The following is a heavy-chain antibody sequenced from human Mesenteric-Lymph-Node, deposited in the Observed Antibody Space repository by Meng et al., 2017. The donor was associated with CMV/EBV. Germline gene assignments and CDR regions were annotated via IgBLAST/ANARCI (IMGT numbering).Heavy chain of an antibody. V-gene: IGHV4-61*01. CDR2: IYYSGST. J-gene: IGHJ5*02. CDR3: ARDASLEGSDSNGYYYVPNWFDP. D-gene: IGHD3-22*01. CDR1: GGSVSSGSYY. Sequence: SETLSLTCTVSGGSVSSGSYYWSWIRQPPGKGLEWIGYIYYSGSTNYNPSLKSRVTISVDTSKNQFSLKLSSVTAADTAVYYCARDASLEGSDSNGYYYVPNWFDPWGQGALVTVSS.